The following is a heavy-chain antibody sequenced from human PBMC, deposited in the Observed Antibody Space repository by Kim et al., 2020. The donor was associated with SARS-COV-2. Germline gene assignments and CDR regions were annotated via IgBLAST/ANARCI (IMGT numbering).Heavy chain of an antibody. V-gene: IGHV5-51*01. D-gene: IGHD6-19*01. J-gene: IGHJ4*02. CDR3: ARESDTGIAVAGTDY. Sequence: PSFQGQVTISADKSISTAYLQWSSLKASDTAMYYCARESDTGIAVAGTDYWGQGTLVTVSS.